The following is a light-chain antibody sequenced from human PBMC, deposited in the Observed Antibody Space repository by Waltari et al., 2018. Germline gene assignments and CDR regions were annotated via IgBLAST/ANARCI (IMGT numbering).Light chain of an antibody. CDR2: GAS. CDR3: QQYYSPPLT. J-gene: IGKJ4*01. Sequence: EIVLTQSPATLSLSPGERATIHCKSSQSIFYRSNNKNYLAWYQQKSGQPPKLLIYGASTRESGVPDRFSGSGSGTDFTLTISSLQAEDVAVYFCQQYYSPPLTFGGGTKVEIK. V-gene: IGKV4-1*01. CDR1: QSIFYRSNNKNY.